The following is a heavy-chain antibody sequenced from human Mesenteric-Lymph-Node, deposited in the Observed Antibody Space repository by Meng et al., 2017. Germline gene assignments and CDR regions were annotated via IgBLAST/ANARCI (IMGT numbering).Heavy chain of an antibody. CDR2: ISAYTGNT. V-gene: IGHV1-18*01. J-gene: IGHJ4*02. CDR3: ARDRGPAVGIDC. CDR1: GYPFTSYG. Sequence: QVRLGQSGAEVKKPGASVKVSCKASGYPFTSYGISWVRQAPGQGLEWRAWISAYTGNTDYAQKLQGRVTLTTDTSTSIAYMELKSLRSDDTAVYYCARDRGPAVGIDCWGQGTLVTVSS. D-gene: IGHD6-13*01.